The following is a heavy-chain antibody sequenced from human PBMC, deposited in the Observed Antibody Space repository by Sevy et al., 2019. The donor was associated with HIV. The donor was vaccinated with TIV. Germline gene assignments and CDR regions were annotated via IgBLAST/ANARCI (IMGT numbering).Heavy chain of an antibody. J-gene: IGHJ4*02. CDR2: IYYSGST. CDR1: GGSISSGGYY. Sequence: SETLSLTCTVSGGSISSGGYYWSWIRQHPGKGLEWIGYIYYSGSTYYNPSLKSRVTISVDTSKNQFSQKLSSVTAADTAVYYCAREAYDSSGIGYWGQGTLVTVSS. V-gene: IGHV4-31*03. CDR3: AREAYDSSGIGY. D-gene: IGHD3-22*01.